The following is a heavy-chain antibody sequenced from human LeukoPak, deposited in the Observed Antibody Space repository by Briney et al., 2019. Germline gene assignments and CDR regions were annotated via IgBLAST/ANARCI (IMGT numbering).Heavy chain of an antibody. CDR2: IYYSGST. Sequence: SQTLSFTCTVSGGSISGGGYYWSGIRQPPGKGLGWIGYIYYSGSTYYNPSLKSRVTISVDTSNNQFSLQLSSVTAADTAVYYCARVVSGRAVDLWGQGTLVIVSS. V-gene: IGHV4-30-4*01. CDR3: ARVVSGRAVDL. CDR1: GGSISGGGYY. J-gene: IGHJ5*02. D-gene: IGHD5-24*01.